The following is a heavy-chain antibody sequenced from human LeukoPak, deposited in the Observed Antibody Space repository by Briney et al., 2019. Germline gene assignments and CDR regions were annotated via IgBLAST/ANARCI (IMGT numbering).Heavy chain of an antibody. CDR2: MNPNSGST. Sequence: ASVKVSCKASGYTFTNYDFNWMRQATGQGLEWMGWMNPNSGSTGYAQKFQGRVTMTRNTSISTAYMELSSLRSEDTAVYYCAIRISSGWHDAFDIWGQGTMVTVSS. J-gene: IGHJ3*02. CDR1: GYTFTNYD. V-gene: IGHV1-8*01. CDR3: AIRISSGWHDAFDI. D-gene: IGHD6-19*01.